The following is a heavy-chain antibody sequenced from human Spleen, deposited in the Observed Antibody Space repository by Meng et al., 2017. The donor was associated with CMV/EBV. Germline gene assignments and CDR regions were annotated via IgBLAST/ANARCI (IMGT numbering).Heavy chain of an antibody. CDR3: ARVIWSGYPSFDL. V-gene: IGHV3-48*03. CDR2: ISSSGNIK. CDR1: GFTFSGYE. D-gene: IGHD3-3*01. J-gene: IGHJ4*02. Sequence: GGSLRLSCAASGFTFSGYEMNWVRLAPGKGLEWVSYISSSGNIKYYADSVKGRFTISRDNAKNSLYLQMNSLRVEDTAVYYCARVIWSGYPSFDLWGQGTLVTVSS.